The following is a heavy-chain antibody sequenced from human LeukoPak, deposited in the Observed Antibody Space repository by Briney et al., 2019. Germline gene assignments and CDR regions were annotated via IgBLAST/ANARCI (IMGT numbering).Heavy chain of an antibody. V-gene: IGHV3-23*01. Sequence: SGGSLRLSCEASGFTFGTYGMTWVRQAPGKGLEWVSLITESGHSTYYTKSVKGRFTISRDNSKNTLYLQMNSLGVEDTALYFCAKGFACAENRCYGLDSWAQGILVIVSS. CDR1: GFTFGTYG. CDR2: ITESGHST. J-gene: IGHJ4*02. CDR3: AKGFACAENRCYGLDS. D-gene: IGHD4/OR15-4a*01.